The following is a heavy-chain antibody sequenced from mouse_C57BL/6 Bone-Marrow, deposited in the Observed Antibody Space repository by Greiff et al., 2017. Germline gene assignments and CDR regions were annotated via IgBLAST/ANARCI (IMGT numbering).Heavy chain of an antibody. CDR2: INPNNGGT. Sequence: VQLQQSGPELVKPGASVKISCKASGYTFTDYYMNWVKQSHGKSLEWIGDINPNNGGTSYNQKFKGKDTLTVDKSSSTAYMELRSLTSEDSAVYYWARWDDGYYGGAMDYWGQGTSVTVSS. V-gene: IGHV1-26*01. CDR1: GYTFTDYY. D-gene: IGHD2-3*01. CDR3: ARWDDGYYGGAMDY. J-gene: IGHJ4*01.